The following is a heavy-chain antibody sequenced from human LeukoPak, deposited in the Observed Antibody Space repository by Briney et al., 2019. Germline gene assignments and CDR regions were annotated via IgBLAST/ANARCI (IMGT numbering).Heavy chain of an antibody. Sequence: ASVKVSCKASGYTFTSYYMHWVRQAPGQGLEWMGIINPSGGSTSYAQKFQGRVTMTRDTSTSTVYMELSSLRSEDTAVYYCARDPPEWLPGGGYQTHKYGMDVWGQGTTVTVSS. CDR3: ARDPPEWLPGGGYQTHKYGMDV. D-gene: IGHD5-12*01. CDR2: INPSGGST. J-gene: IGHJ6*02. CDR1: GYTFTSYY. V-gene: IGHV1-46*01.